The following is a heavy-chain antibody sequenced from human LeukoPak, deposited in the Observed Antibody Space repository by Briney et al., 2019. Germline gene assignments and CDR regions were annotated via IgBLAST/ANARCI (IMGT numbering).Heavy chain of an antibody. CDR2: INSDGSRI. V-gene: IGHV3-74*01. Sequence: GGSLRLSCAASGITFSNYWMHWVRQAPGKGLEWVSRINSDGSRISYADSVKGRVTISRDNAKNTLYLQMNSLRVEDTAVYYCASSPVITRDWGQGTLVTVSS. CDR3: ASSPVITRD. D-gene: IGHD3-22*01. J-gene: IGHJ4*02. CDR1: GITFSNYW.